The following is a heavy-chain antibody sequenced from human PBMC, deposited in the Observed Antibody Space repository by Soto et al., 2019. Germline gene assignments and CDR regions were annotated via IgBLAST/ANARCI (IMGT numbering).Heavy chain of an antibody. D-gene: IGHD4-17*01. J-gene: IGHJ5*02. V-gene: IGHV1-18*01. Sequence: ASVKVSCKASGYTFTGYGISWVRQAPEQGLEWMGWISAYNGNTNYAQKLQGRVTMTTDTSTSTAYMELRSLRSDDTAVYYCARRPLMTTVTSHWFDPWGQGTLVTVPS. CDR3: ARRPLMTTVTSHWFDP. CDR1: GYTFTGYG. CDR2: ISAYNGNT.